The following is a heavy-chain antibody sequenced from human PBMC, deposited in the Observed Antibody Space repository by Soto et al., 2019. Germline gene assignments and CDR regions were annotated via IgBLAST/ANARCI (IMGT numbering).Heavy chain of an antibody. D-gene: IGHD6-13*01. CDR1: GGAISEKY. V-gene: IGHV4-4*07. J-gene: IGHJ5*02. CDR3: VASLAASGLNWLDP. CDR2: IFANGHT. Sequence: ETLSLTCIVSGGAISEKYWNWVRQPPGKGLEWIGLIFANGHTDYNPSLKSRVTMSVDASKNQFSLRLTSMTAADTAVYYCVASLAASGLNWLDPWGRGTLVTVSS.